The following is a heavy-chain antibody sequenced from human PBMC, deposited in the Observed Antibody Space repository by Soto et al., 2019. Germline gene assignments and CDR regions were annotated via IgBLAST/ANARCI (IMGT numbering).Heavy chain of an antibody. J-gene: IGHJ6*03. CDR1: GFTFGDYA. Sequence: GGSLRLSCTASGFTFGDYAMSWFRQAPGKGLEWVGFIRSKAYGGTTEYAASVKGRFTISRDDSKSIAYLQMNSLKTEDTAVYYCTRSPLDFWSGYFAYYMDVWGKGTTVTV. V-gene: IGHV3-49*03. CDR3: TRSPLDFWSGYFAYYMDV. D-gene: IGHD3-3*01. CDR2: IRSKAYGGTT.